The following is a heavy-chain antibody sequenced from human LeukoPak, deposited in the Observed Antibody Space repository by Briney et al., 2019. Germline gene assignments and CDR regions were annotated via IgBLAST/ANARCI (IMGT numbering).Heavy chain of an antibody. V-gene: IGHV1-24*01. CDR2: FDPEDGET. CDR3: ARGFTSSLYPIFGVVNWFDP. D-gene: IGHD3-3*01. J-gene: IGHJ5*02. Sequence: GASVKVSCKVSGYTLTELSMHWVRQAPGKGLEWMGGFDPEDGETIYAQKFQGRVTMTEDTSTDTAYMELSSLRSEDTAVYYCARGFTSSLYPIFGVVNWFDPWGQGTLVTVSS. CDR1: GYTLTELS.